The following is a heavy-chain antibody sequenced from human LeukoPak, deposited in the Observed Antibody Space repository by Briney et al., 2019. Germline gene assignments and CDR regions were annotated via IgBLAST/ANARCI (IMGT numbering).Heavy chain of an antibody. Sequence: GRSLRLSCAASRFTFSSYGMHWVRQAPGKGLEWVAVISYDGSNKYYADSVKGRFTISRDNSKNTLYLQMNSLRAEDTAVYYCAKDRRSSTRLDYWGQGTLVTVS. J-gene: IGHJ4*02. CDR3: AKDRRSSTRLDY. V-gene: IGHV3-30*18. CDR2: ISYDGSNK. CDR1: RFTFSSYG.